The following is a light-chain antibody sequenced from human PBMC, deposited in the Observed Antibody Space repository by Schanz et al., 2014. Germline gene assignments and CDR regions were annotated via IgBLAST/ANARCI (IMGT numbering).Light chain of an antibody. CDR2: DVT. J-gene: IGLJ3*02. CDR1: SSDVGAYNY. V-gene: IGLV2-14*03. Sequence: QSALTQPASVSGAPGQSITISCTGTSSDVGAYNYVSWYQQHPGKAPKLMIYDVTYRPSGVSNRFSGSKSGNTASLTISGLLAEDEADYYCQSYDNSLSGWVFGGGTKLTVL. CDR3: QSYDNSLSGWV.